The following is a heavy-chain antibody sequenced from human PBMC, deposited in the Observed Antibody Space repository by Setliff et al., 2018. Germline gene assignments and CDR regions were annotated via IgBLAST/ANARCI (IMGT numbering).Heavy chain of an antibody. CDR3: AREELWFGELASYYYYGMDV. V-gene: IGHV3-21*01. CDR2: ISSSSSYI. Sequence: GGSLRLSCAAPGFTFSSYSMNWVRQAPGKGLEWVSSISSSSSYIYYADSVKGRFTISRDNAKNSLYLQMNSLRAEDTAVYYCAREELWFGELASYYYYGMDVWGQGTTVTV. D-gene: IGHD3-10*01. CDR1: GFTFSSYS. J-gene: IGHJ6*02.